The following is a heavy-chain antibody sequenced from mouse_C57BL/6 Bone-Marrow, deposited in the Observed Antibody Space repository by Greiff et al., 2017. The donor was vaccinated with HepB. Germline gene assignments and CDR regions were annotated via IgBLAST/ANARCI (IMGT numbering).Heavy chain of an antibody. CDR3: ARDAAQDYAMDY. D-gene: IGHD3-2*02. V-gene: IGHV7-1*01. Sequence: EVNVVESGGGLVQSGRSLRLSCATSGFTFSDFYMEWVRQAPGKGLEWIAASRNKANDYTTEYSESVKGRFIVSRDTSQSILYLQMNALRAEDTAIYYCARDAAQDYAMDYWGQGTSVTVSS. CDR1: GFTFSDFY. J-gene: IGHJ4*01. CDR2: SRNKANDYTT.